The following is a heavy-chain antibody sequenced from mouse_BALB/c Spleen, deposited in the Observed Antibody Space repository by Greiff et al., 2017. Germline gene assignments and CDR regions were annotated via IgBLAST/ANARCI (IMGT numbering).Heavy chain of an antibody. Sequence: LQESGAELVKPGASVKLSCKASGYTFTSYYMYWVKQRPGQGLEWIGEINPSNGGTNFNEKFKSKATLTVDKSSSTAYMQLSSLTSEDSAVYYCTRGGYYGSRAWFAYWGQGTLVTVSA. CDR3: TRGGYYGSRAWFAY. V-gene: IGHV1S81*02. J-gene: IGHJ3*01. D-gene: IGHD1-1*01. CDR2: INPSNGGT. CDR1: GYTFTSYY.